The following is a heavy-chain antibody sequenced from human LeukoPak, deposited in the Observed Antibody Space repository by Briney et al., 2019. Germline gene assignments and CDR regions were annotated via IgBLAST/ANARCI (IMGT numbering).Heavy chain of an antibody. CDR1: GGSISSYH. CDR3: ARDSAIQLWGGYYYYMDV. Sequence: SETLSLTCTVSGGSISSYHWSWIRQPPGKGLEWIGRIYTSGSTNYNPSLKSRVTMSVDTSKNQFSLKLSSVTAADTAVYYCARDSAIQLWGGYYYYMDVWGKGTTVTVSS. V-gene: IGHV4-4*07. D-gene: IGHD5-18*01. J-gene: IGHJ6*03. CDR2: IYTSGST.